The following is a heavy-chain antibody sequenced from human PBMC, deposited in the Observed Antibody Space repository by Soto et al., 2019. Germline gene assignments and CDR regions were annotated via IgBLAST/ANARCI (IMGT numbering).Heavy chain of an antibody. CDR1: GYTFTSHG. CDR3: AISPMAPVPVDY. V-gene: IGHV1-18*04. Sequence: VQLVQSGGEVRMPGASVKVSCKASGYTFTSHGFTWVRQAPGQGLEWMGWISIYNGNTHYAQKFQGRLTLTIDTSTSTAYMELRSLTSADTAVYFCAISPMAPVPVDYWGQGTLVTVSS. D-gene: IGHD2-2*01. CDR2: ISIYNGNT. J-gene: IGHJ4*02.